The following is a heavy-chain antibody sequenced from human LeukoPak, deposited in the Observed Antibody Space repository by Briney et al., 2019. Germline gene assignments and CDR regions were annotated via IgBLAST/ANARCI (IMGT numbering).Heavy chain of an antibody. D-gene: IGHD6-13*01. CDR1: GYSISSGYY. J-gene: IGHJ6*03. CDR3: ARDLGVLAAAKRTTYFYYFYYMDV. Sequence: PSETLSLTCTVSGYSISSGYYWGWIRQPPGKGLEWIGSIYHSGSTYYNPSLKSRVTISVDTSKNQFSLKLSSVTAADTAVYYCARDLGVLAAAKRTTYFYYFYYMDVWGKGTTVT. CDR2: IYHSGST. V-gene: IGHV4-38-2*02.